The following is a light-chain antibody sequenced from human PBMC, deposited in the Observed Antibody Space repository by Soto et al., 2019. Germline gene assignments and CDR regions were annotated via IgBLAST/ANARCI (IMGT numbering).Light chain of an antibody. V-gene: IGKV3-20*01. CDR1: QSVSSSY. CDR2: GAS. J-gene: IGKJ1*01. Sequence: EIFLTQAPVTLALSPVGRGTLSCRASQSVSSSYLAWYQQKPGPAPRLLIYGASSRATGIPDRFSGSGSGTDFTPNISRLEPEDFEVYYCKHYRSYTRKFGQGTXVEIK. CDR3: KHYRSYTRK.